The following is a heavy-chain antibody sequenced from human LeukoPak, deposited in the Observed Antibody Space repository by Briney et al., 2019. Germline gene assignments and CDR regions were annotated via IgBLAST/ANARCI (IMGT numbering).Heavy chain of an antibody. D-gene: IGHD6-13*01. J-gene: IGHJ4*02. CDR1: GFTFSSYA. CDR3: AKDRDSSSWFDY. Sequence: GRSLRLSCAASGFTFSSYAMSWVRQAPGKGLEWVSAISGSGGSTYYADSVKGRFTISRDNSKNTLYLQMNSLRAEDTAVYYCAKDRDSSSWFDYWGQGTLVTVSS. V-gene: IGHV3-23*01. CDR2: ISGSGGST.